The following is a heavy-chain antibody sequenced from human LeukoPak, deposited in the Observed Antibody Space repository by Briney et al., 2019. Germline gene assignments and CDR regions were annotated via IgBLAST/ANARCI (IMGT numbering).Heavy chain of an antibody. Sequence: PGGSLRLSCAAPGFTFSSYWMSWVRRAPGKGLEWVANIKQDGSEQYYVDSVKGRFTISRDNAKNSLFLQMNSLRGEDTAVYYCTREYLTVSYFDYWGQGTLVTVSS. CDR3: TREYLTVSYFDY. CDR2: IKQDGSEQ. V-gene: IGHV3-7*05. D-gene: IGHD4-11*01. CDR1: GFTFSSYW. J-gene: IGHJ4*02.